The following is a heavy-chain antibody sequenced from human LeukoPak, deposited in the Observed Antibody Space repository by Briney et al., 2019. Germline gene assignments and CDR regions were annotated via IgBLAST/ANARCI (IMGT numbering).Heavy chain of an antibody. D-gene: IGHD4-11*01. J-gene: IGHJ4*02. CDR2: IKSETDGGTT. CDR3: AKDAAGYSNPQFFDN. CDR1: GFTFSSAW. V-gene: IGHV3-15*07. Sequence: GGSLRLSCAASGFTFSSAWMNWVRQAPGKGLEWVGRIKSETDGGTTDYAAPVKGTFTISRDNSKNTMYLQMSSLRAEDTAVYYCAKDAAGYSNPQFFDNWGQETLVTVSS.